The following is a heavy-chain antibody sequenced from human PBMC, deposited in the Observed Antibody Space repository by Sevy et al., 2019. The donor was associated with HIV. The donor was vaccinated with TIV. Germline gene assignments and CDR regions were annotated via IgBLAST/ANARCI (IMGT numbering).Heavy chain of an antibody. CDR3: ARVFPYFCGGSCYSPYDAFDI. CDR2: INPNSGST. J-gene: IGHJ3*02. D-gene: IGHD2-15*01. V-gene: IGHV1-2*02. Sequence: ASVKVSCKASGYTFTGHYMHWVRQAPGQGLEWMGWINPNSGSTDYAQKFQGRVTLTRDTSISAAYLELSRLTSDDTAVYYCARVFPYFCGGSCYSPYDAFDIWGQGTMVTVSS. CDR1: GYTFTGHY.